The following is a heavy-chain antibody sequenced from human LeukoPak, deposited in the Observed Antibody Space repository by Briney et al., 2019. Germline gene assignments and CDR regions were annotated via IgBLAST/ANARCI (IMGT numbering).Heavy chain of an antibody. CDR3: AREDSSVSDFDY. V-gene: IGHV1-2*02. J-gene: IGHJ4*02. D-gene: IGHD1-14*01. Sequence: ASVKVSCKASGYTFTGYYMHWVRQAPGQGLEWMGWINPNSGGTNYAQKFQGRVTMTRDTSISTAYMEVSRLRSDDTAVYYCAREDSSVSDFDYWGQGTLVTVSS. CDR1: GYTFTGYY. CDR2: INPNSGGT.